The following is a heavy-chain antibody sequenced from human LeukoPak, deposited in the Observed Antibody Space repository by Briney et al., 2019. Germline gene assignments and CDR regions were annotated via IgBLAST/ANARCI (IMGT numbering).Heavy chain of an antibody. Sequence: PGGSLRLSCAASGFIFSDYYMTWIRQAPGKGLEWLSYISGSGSDTNYADSVKGRFTISRDNAKNSLYLQMNSLRAEDTAVYYCAIPPGGYYFNWGQGTLVTVSS. D-gene: IGHD3-10*01. J-gene: IGHJ4*02. CDR3: AIPPGGYYFN. CDR2: ISGSGSDT. V-gene: IGHV3-11*06. CDR1: GFIFSDYY.